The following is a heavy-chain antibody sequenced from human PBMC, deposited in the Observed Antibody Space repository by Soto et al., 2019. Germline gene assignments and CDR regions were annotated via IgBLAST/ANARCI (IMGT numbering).Heavy chain of an antibody. Sequence: ASVKVSCKASGYTFTGYYMHWVRQAPGQGFEWMGWINPNSGGTNYAQKFQGWVTMTRDTSISTAYMELSRLRSDDTAVYYCARVASIAAAGDYGMDVWGKGTTVTVSS. V-gene: IGHV1-2*04. CDR1: GYTFTGYY. CDR3: ARVASIAAAGDYGMDV. CDR2: INPNSGGT. D-gene: IGHD6-13*01. J-gene: IGHJ6*04.